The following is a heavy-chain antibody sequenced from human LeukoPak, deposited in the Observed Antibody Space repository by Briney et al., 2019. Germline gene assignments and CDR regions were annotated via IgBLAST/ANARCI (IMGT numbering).Heavy chain of an antibody. Sequence: PGGSLRLSCAASGFTFSNAWMSWVRQAPGKGLEWVGRIKSKTDGGTTDYAAPVKGRFTISRDDSKNTLYLQMNSLKTEDTAVYYCTTTTLYDYVWGSYRHFDYWGQGTLVTVSS. V-gene: IGHV3-15*01. CDR2: IKSKTDGGTT. D-gene: IGHD3-16*02. J-gene: IGHJ4*02. CDR1: GFTFSNAW. CDR3: TTTTLYDYVWGSYRHFDY.